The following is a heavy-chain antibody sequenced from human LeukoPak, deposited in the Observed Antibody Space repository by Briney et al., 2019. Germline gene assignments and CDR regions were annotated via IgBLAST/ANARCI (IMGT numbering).Heavy chain of an antibody. CDR1: GFNLDDYA. V-gene: IGHV3-9*01. CDR2: INWKTGNG. CDR3: TRRAARWQFDL. J-gene: IGHJ2*01. D-gene: IGHD5-24*01. Sequence: PGRSMRLSCAVSGFNLDDYAMLWVRQAPGRGLEWVSGINWKTGNGIYADSVKRRFPISRHNAKNSLYLQMSSLRAEDRALYYCTRRAARWQFDLWGRGTLLTVSS.